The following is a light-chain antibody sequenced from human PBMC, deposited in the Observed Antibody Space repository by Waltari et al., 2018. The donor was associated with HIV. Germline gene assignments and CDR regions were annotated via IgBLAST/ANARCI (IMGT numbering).Light chain of an antibody. J-gene: IGKJ5*01. CDR2: LGS. V-gene: IGKV2-28*01. CDR3: VQGTHWPWN. CDR1: QSLLHSNGYNY. Sequence: DIVMTQSPLSLPVTPGEPASISCRSSQSLLHSNGYNYLDWYLQKPGQSPQLLIYLGSIRDAGVPDRCSGSGSGTDFTLKISRVEAEDVAVYYGVQGTHWPWNFGQGTRMEMK.